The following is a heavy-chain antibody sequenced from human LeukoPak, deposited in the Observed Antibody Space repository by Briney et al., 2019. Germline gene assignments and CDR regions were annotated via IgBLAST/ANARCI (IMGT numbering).Heavy chain of an antibody. D-gene: IGHD4-17*01. CDR1: GGSISSGGYY. CDR3: AREYGDYGLGY. Sequence: SETLSLTCTVSGGSISSGGYYWSWIRQPPGKGLEWIGYIYHSGSTYYNPSLKSRVTISVDRSKNQFSLKLSSVTAADTAVYYCAREYGDYGLGYWGQGTLVTVSS. V-gene: IGHV4-30-2*01. CDR2: IYHSGST. J-gene: IGHJ4*02.